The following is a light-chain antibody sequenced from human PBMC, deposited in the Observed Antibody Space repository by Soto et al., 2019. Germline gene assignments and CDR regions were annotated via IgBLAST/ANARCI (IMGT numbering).Light chain of an antibody. CDR2: AAS. CDR3: QQSYSTPSA. J-gene: IGKJ4*01. Sequence: DIQMTQSPSSLSASVGDRVTITCRASQSISSYLNWYQQKPGKAPKLLIYAASSLQSGVPSRFSCSGSGTDFTLTISSLQPEDFATYYCQQSYSTPSAFGGGTKVEIK. V-gene: IGKV1-39*01. CDR1: QSISSY.